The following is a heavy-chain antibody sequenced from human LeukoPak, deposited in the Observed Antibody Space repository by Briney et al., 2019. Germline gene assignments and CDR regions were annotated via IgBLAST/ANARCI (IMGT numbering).Heavy chain of an antibody. V-gene: IGHV3-53*01. Sequence: GGSLRLSCAASGFTVSSNYMSWVRQAPGKGLEWVSVIYSGGSTYYADSVKGRFTISRDNSKNTLYLQMNSLSAEDTAVYYCARDLGYYFAFDIWGQGTMVTVSS. D-gene: IGHD3-22*01. CDR1: GFTVSSNY. J-gene: IGHJ3*02. CDR3: ARDLGYYFAFDI. CDR2: IYSGGST.